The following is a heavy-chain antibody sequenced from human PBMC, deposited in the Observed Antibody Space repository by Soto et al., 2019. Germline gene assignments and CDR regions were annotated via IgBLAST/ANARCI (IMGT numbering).Heavy chain of an antibody. D-gene: IGHD6-13*01. CDR2: VNHSGST. CDR3: ARDLAAVPRAFDY. V-gene: IGHV4-34*01. Sequence: SETLSLTCAVYGGSFSAYYWSWIRQPPGKGLEWIGEVNHSGSTKYNPALKSRVTISIDTSKNQFSLKLSSVTAADTAVYYCARDLAAVPRAFDYWGRGTLVTVSS. J-gene: IGHJ4*02. CDR1: GGSFSAYY.